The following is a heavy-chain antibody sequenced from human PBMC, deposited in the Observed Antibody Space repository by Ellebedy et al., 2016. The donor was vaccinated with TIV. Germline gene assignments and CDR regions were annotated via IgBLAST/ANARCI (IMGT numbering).Heavy chain of an antibody. CDR1: GFTFDDYA. V-gene: IGHV3-9*01. CDR3: TKGPGMTSVTHFYIHH. Sequence: GGSLRLSCAASGFTFDDYAMHWVRQVPGKGLEWVSGISWNSDYLGYADSVKGRFTISRDNAKNSLYLQMNSLRAEDTALYYCTKGPGMTSVTHFYIHHWGQGTLVTVSS. J-gene: IGHJ4*02. D-gene: IGHD4-17*01. CDR2: ISWNSDYL.